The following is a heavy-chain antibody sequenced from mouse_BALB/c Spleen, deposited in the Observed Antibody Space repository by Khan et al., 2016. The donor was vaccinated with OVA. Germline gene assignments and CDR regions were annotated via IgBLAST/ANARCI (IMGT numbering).Heavy chain of an antibody. Sequence: EVELVESGGDLVKPGGSLKLSCAASGFTFSTFAMSWVRQTPDKRLEWVATISTAGDYIYYPDSVQGRFTISRDTAKNTLSLQMSSLRSEDTAMYYCARHNYGPFAYWGQGTLGTVSA. CDR1: GFTFSTFA. J-gene: IGHJ3*01. CDR2: ISTAGDYI. V-gene: IGHV5-6*01. D-gene: IGHD1-1*01. CDR3: ARHNYGPFAY.